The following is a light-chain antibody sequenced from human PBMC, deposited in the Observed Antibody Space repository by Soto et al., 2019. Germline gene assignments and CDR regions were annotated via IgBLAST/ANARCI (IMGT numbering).Light chain of an antibody. CDR1: QSVRSDY. CDR2: GVS. Sequence: EMLLTQSPDTRSLSRGQRATLSCRASQSVRSDYFAWYQQKPGQAPRVIIFGVSTRATGVPDRFSGSGSGTDFTLTISRLEPEDFALYYCQQYGNSPLTFGGGTKVDIK. V-gene: IGKV3-20*01. J-gene: IGKJ4*01. CDR3: QQYGNSPLT.